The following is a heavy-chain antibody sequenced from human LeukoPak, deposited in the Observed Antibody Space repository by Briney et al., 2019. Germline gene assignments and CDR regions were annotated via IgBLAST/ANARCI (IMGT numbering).Heavy chain of an antibody. J-gene: IGHJ4*02. CDR1: GGTFSSYA. Sequence: ASVKVPCKASGGTFSSYAISWVRQAPGQGLEWMGWISAYNGNTNYAQKLQGRVTMTTDTSTSTAYMELRSLRSDDTAVYYCARDKNIDYYGSGSYELDYWGQGTLVTVSS. CDR2: ISAYNGNT. CDR3: ARDKNIDYYGSGSYELDY. V-gene: IGHV1-18*01. D-gene: IGHD3-10*01.